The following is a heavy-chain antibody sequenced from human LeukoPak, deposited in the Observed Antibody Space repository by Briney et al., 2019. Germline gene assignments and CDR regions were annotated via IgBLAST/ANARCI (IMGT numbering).Heavy chain of an antibody. CDR3: VRESSVWVGPGIGRPLDV. Sequence: GGSLRLSCAVSGFTFSDYWMTWVRQAPGRGLEWVANIKEDGSDKQYVDSVQGRFTISRDNAENSLYLQMNSLRAEDAAVYYCVRESSVWVGPGIGRPLDVWGKGTAVTVSS. D-gene: IGHD3-16*01. J-gene: IGHJ6*04. CDR2: IKEDGSDK. CDR1: GFTFSDYW. V-gene: IGHV3-7*01.